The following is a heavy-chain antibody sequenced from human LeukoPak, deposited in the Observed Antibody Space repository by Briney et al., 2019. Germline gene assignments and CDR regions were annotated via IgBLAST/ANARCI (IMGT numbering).Heavy chain of an antibody. CDR1: GGSISSYY. D-gene: IGHD3-9*01. V-gene: IGHV4-59*01. CDR3: ARGNYDILTGYWYYFDY. Sequence: PSETLSLTCTVSGGSISSYYWSWIRQPPGKGLEWIGYIYYIGSTNYNPSLKSRVTISVDTSKNQFSLKLSSVTAADTAVYYCARGNYDILTGYWYYFDYWGQGTLVTVSS. CDR2: IYYIGST. J-gene: IGHJ4*02.